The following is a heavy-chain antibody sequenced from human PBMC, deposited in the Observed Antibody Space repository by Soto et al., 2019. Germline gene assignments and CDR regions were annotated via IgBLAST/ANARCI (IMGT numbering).Heavy chain of an antibody. CDR1: GYSFTTYW. J-gene: IGHJ4*02. D-gene: IGHD3-9*01. Sequence: GESLKISCKASGYSFTTYWIGWVRQMPGKGLEWMGIIYPGDSDTKYSPSLQGQVTISADTSISTAYLQWTSLKASDTAMYYCARQGVGDILTGHPDYWGQGTLVTVSS. V-gene: IGHV5-51*01. CDR2: IYPGDSDT. CDR3: ARQGVGDILTGHPDY.